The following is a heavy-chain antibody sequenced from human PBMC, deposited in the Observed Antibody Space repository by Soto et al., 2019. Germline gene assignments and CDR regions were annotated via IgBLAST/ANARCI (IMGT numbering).Heavy chain of an antibody. V-gene: IGHV3-23*01. CDR1: GFTFSSYA. CDR2: ISGSGDET. J-gene: IGHJ4*02. D-gene: IGHD2-2*03. CDR3: AKGGYSNSYKGLLDL. Sequence: EEQLLVSGGGLVQPGGSLRLSCAGSGFTFSSYAMSWVRQAPGKGLEWVSSISGSGDETHYADSVKGRLTISRDNSENTVYLQMGRLRAEDTAIYYCAKGGYSNSYKGLLDLWGQGTLVTVSS.